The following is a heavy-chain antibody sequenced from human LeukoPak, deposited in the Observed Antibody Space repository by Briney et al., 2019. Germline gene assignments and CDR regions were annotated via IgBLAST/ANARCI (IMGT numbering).Heavy chain of an antibody. CDR3: ARDPAYGDSYNWFDP. CDR1: GGTFSSYA. J-gene: IGHJ5*02. V-gene: IGHV1-69*13. D-gene: IGHD4-17*01. Sequence: SVKVSCKASGGTFSSYAISWVRQALGKGLGWLGGIIPIFGTANYAQKFQGRVTITADESTSTAYMELSSLRSEDTAVYYCARDPAYGDSYNWFDPWGQGTLVTVSS. CDR2: IIPIFGTA.